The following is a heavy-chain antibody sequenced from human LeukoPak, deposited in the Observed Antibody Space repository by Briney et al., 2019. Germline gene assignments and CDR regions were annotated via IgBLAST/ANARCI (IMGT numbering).Heavy chain of an antibody. D-gene: IGHD2-15*01. CDR1: GGSISSYY. Sequence: SEILSLTCTVSGGSISSYYWSWIRQPPGKGLEWIGYIYYSGSTNYNPSLKSRVTISVDTSKNQFSLKLSSVTAADTAVYYCAAYCSGGSCYSRVRANWFDPWGQGTLVTVSS. CDR3: AAYCSGGSCYSRVRANWFDP. J-gene: IGHJ5*02. CDR2: IYYSGST. V-gene: IGHV4-59*01.